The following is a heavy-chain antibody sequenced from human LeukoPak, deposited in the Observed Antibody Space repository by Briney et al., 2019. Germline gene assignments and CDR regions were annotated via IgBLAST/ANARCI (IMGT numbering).Heavy chain of an antibody. CDR2: IHFSGST. CDR3: ARSGDGPFDY. CDR1: GGSISSYY. J-gene: IGHJ4*02. D-gene: IGHD5-24*01. V-gene: IGHV4-59*08. Sequence: SETLSLTCSVSGGSISSYYWSWIRQSPDKGLELIGYIHFSGSTDYNPSLKSRVTISVDTSKNQFSLRLRSVTAADTAVYYCARSGDGPFDYWGQGTLVTVSS.